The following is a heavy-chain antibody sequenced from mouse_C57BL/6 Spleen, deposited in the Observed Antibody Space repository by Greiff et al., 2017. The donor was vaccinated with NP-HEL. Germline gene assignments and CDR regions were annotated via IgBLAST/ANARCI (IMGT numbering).Heavy chain of an antibody. J-gene: IGHJ4*01. CDR3: ARWDYGSRNYYVMDY. CDR1: GYTFTSYW. V-gene: IGHV1-72*01. CDR2: IDPNSGGT. Sequence: QVQLQQSGAELVKPGASVKVSCKASGYTFTSYWMHWVKERPGRGLEWIGRIDPNSGGTKYNEKFKSKATLTVDKSSSTAYMQLSSLTSEDSAVYYCARWDYGSRNYYVMDYWGQGTSVTVSS. D-gene: IGHD1-1*01.